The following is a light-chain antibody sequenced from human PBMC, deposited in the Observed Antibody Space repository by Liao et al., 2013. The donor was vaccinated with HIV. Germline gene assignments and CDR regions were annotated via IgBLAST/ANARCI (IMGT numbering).Light chain of an antibody. CDR1: NIGIKN. J-gene: IGLJ3*02. Sequence: SYVLTQPPSVSAALGVTAKITCGGNNIGIKNVHWYQQKPGQAPVLVIYYDSDRPSGIPERFSGSNSGNTATLTISGTQAMDEADYYCQAWDSSTVVFGGGTKLTVL. CDR2: YDS. CDR3: QAWDSSTVV. V-gene: IGLV3-21*01.